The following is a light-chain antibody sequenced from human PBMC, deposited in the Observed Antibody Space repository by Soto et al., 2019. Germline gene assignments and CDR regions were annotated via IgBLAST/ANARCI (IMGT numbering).Light chain of an antibody. J-gene: IGKJ4*01. CDR1: QSVGSNL. V-gene: IGKV3-20*01. CDR2: GAS. CDR3: QQYHTWPIT. Sequence: EIVLAQSPGTLSLSPGERATLSCRGSQSVGSNLLAWYQQKRGQAPRLLIYGASNRATGIPDRFSGSGSGTDFTLTISSLQSEDCAIYYCQQYHTWPITFGGGTKVDIK.